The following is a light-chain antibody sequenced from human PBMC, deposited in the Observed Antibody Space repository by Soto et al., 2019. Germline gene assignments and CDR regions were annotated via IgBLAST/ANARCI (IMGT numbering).Light chain of an antibody. CDR1: TYDVGDADF. CDR2: EVY. J-gene: IGLJ2*01. Sequence: QSALTQPASVSGSPGQSVTISCTGATYDVGDADFISWYQQIPTSAPKLIIYEVYNRPPGISNRFSGSKSGNTASLTISGLQTEDEADYYCCSYRSKRTLFGGGTQLTVL. CDR3: CSYRSKRTL. V-gene: IGLV2-14*03.